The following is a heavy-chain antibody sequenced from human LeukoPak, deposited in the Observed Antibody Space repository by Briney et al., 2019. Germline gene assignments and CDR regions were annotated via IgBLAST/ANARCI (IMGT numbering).Heavy chain of an antibody. CDR3: AREPHYYGSGSGDY. CDR2: INPNSGGT. CDR1: GYTFTGYY. D-gene: IGHD3-10*01. J-gene: IGHJ4*02. V-gene: IGHV1-2*02. Sequence: ASVKVSCKASGYTFTGYYMRWVRQAPGQGLEWMGWINPNSGGTNYAQKFQGRVTMTRDTSISTAYMELSRLRSDDTAVYYCAREPHYYGSGSGDYWGQGTLVTVSS.